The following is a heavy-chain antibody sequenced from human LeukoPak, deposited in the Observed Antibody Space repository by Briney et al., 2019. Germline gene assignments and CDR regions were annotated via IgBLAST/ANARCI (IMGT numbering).Heavy chain of an antibody. V-gene: IGHV4-31*03. CDR3: ARWPRNGYVVAATQDAFDI. Sequence: SETLSLTCTVSGGSISSGGYYWSWIRQHPGKGLEWIGYIYYSGSTYYNPSLKSRVTISVDTSKNQFSLKLSSVTAADTAVYYCARWPRNGYVVAATQDAFDIWGQGTMVTVSP. D-gene: IGHD2-15*01. CDR2: IYYSGST. J-gene: IGHJ3*02. CDR1: GGSISSGGYY.